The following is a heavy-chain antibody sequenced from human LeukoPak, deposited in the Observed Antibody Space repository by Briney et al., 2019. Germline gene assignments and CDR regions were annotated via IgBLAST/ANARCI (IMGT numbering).Heavy chain of an antibody. Sequence: GGSLRLSCAASGFSFSSYNFHWVRQAPGKGLEWVANIKQDGSEKYYVDSVKGRFTISRDNAKNSLYLQMNSLRAEDTAVYYCARDADSSGFDYWGQGTLVTVSS. CDR1: GFSFSSYN. D-gene: IGHD3-22*01. J-gene: IGHJ4*02. V-gene: IGHV3-7*01. CDR2: IKQDGSEK. CDR3: ARDADSSGFDY.